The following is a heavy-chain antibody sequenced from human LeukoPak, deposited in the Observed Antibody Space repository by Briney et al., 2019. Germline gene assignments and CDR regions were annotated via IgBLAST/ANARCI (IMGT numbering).Heavy chain of an antibody. J-gene: IGHJ6*03. D-gene: IGHD4-17*01. Sequence: ASVKVSCKASGYTFTGYYMHWVRQAPGQGLEWMGWTNPNSGDTNHAQKFQGRVTMTRDTSISTGYMELSRLRSDDTAVYYCARGAGVRATVTRGGVYYYYYYMDVWGKGTTVTISS. CDR1: GYTFTGYY. CDR2: TNPNSGDT. V-gene: IGHV1-2*02. CDR3: ARGAGVRATVTRGGVYYYYYYMDV.